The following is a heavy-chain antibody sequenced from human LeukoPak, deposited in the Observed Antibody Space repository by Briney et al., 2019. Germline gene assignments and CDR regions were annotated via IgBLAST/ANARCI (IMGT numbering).Heavy chain of an antibody. CDR3: AREEIVNHYYDSGTYNFLDY. V-gene: IGHV3-7*01. CDR2: IKQDGSEK. CDR1: GFTFSSYA. D-gene: IGHD3-10*01. Sequence: GGSLRLSCAASGFTFSSYAMHWARQAPGKGLEWVANIKQDGSEKNYVDSVKGRFTISRDNAKNSLYLQMNSLRAEDTAVYYCAREEIVNHYYDSGTYNFLDYWGQGTLVTVSS. J-gene: IGHJ4*02.